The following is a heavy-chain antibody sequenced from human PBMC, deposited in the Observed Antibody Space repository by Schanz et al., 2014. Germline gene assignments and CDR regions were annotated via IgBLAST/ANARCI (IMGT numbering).Heavy chain of an antibody. CDR3: AKDTGYCHGGACYCFEY. D-gene: IGHD2-8*02. J-gene: IGHJ4*02. CDR1: GFTFSTYW. V-gene: IGHV3-74*01. CDR2: INSDGTTT. Sequence: VQLVESGGGVVQPGGSLRLSCAASGFTFSTYWMHWVRQAPGKGLVWVSHINSDGTTTTYADSVKGRFSISRDNSQNTLYLQMDSLRPEDTAVYFCAKDTGYCHGGACYCFEYWGLGILVTVSS.